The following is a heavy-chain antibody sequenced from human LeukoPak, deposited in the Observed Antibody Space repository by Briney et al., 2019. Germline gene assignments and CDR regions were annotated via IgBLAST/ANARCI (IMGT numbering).Heavy chain of an antibody. CDR2: ISGSGGST. V-gene: IGHV3-23*01. CDR3: ARVLGVYPHYDILTGYLDY. J-gene: IGHJ4*02. Sequence: GGSLRLSCAASGFTFSSYAMSWVRQAPGKGLEWVSAISGSGGSTYYADSVKGRFTISRDNAKNSLYLQMNSLRAEDTAVYYCARVLGVYPHYDILTGYLDYWGQGTLVTVSS. D-gene: IGHD3-9*01. CDR1: GFTFSSYA.